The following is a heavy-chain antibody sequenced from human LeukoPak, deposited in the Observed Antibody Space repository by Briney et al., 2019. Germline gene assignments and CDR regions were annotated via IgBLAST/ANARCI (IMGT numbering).Heavy chain of an antibody. CDR1: GGSISSGSYY. J-gene: IGHJ5*02. CDR2: IYTSGST. CDR3: ARVWVRSGGSCYDP. V-gene: IGHV4-61*02. D-gene: IGHD2-15*01. Sequence: SETLSLTCTVSGGSISSGSYYWSWIRQPAGKGLGWIGRIYTSGSTNYNPSLKSRVTISVDTSKNQFSLKLSSVTAADTAVYYCARVWVRSGGSCYDPWGQGTLVTVSS.